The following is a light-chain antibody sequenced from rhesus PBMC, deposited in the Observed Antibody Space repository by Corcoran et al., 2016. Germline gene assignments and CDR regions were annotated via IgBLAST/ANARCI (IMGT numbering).Light chain of an antibody. CDR2: KES. CDR3: QHTYGPPFT. CDR1: QGISNN. V-gene: IGKV1-25*01. J-gene: IGKJ3*01. Sequence: DIQMTQSPSSLSASVGDSVSITCQASQGISNNFTWYQTKPGKSPKFLIYKESTLQTGVPSKFNGSGYRTDFTLTISSLQPVDFATYYCQHTYGPPFTFGPGTILDIK.